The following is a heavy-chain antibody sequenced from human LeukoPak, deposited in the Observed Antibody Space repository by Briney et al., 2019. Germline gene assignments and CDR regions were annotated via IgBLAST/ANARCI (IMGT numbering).Heavy chain of an antibody. V-gene: IGHV1-46*01. CDR2: INPSGGST. CDR3: ARGEVYGGPFDP. Sequence: ASVKVSCKVSGYTLTELSMHWVRQAPGQGLEWMGIINPSGGSTSYAQKFQGRVTMTRDTSTSTVYVELSSLRSEDTAVYYCARGEVYGGPFDPWGQGTLVTVSS. CDR1: GYTLTELS. J-gene: IGHJ5*02. D-gene: IGHD2-8*01.